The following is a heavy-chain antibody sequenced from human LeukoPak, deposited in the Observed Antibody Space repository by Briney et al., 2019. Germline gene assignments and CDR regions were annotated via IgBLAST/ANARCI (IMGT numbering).Heavy chain of an antibody. V-gene: IGHV4-39*01. J-gene: IGHJ3*02. Sequence: SETLSLTCTVSGGSISSSSYYWGWIRQPPGKGLEWIGSIYYSGSTYYNPSLKSRVTISVDTSKNQFSLKLSSVTAADTAVYYCARHGHTLSSSWYGYAFDIWGQGTMVTVSS. CDR2: IYYSGST. D-gene: IGHD6-13*01. CDR3: ARHGHTLSSSWYGYAFDI. CDR1: GGSISSSSYY.